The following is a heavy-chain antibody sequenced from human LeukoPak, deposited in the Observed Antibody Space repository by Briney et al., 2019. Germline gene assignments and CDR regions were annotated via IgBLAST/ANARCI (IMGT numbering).Heavy chain of an antibody. J-gene: IGHJ6*02. CDR1: GYTFTSYG. CDR3: ARVSLMMYYYYGMDV. V-gene: IGHV1-18*01. CDR2: ISAYNGNT. Sequence: ASVKVSCKASGYTFTSYGISWVRQAPGQGLEGMGWISAYNGNTNYAQKLQGRVTMTTDTSTSTAYMELRRLRSDDTAVYYCARVSLMMYYYYGMDVWGQGTTVTVSS. D-gene: IGHD3-16*01.